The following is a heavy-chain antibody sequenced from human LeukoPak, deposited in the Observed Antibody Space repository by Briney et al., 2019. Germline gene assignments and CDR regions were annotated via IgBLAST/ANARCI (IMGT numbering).Heavy chain of an antibody. V-gene: IGHV3-30*02. CDR2: IRYDGSNK. CDR1: GLTFSSYG. D-gene: IGHD3-22*01. Sequence: PGGSLRLSCAASGLTFSSYGMHWVRQAPGKGLEWVAFIRYDGSNKYYADSVKGRFTISRDNSKNTLYLQMNSLRAEDTAVYYCAKSSDYYDSRGGAFDIWGQGTMVTVSS. J-gene: IGHJ3*02. CDR3: AKSSDYYDSRGGAFDI.